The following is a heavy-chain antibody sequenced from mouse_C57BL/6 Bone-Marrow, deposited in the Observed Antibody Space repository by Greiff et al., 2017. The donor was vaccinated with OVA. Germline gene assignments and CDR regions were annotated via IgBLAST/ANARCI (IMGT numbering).Heavy chain of an antibody. J-gene: IGHJ3*01. Sequence: EVQGVESGGGLVQPKGSLKLSCAASGFSFNTYAMNWVRQAPGKGLEWVACIRSKSNNYATYYADSVKDSFTISSDDSESMLNLQMNNLKTEDTAMYYCVRQRGGSSPAWIAYWGQGTLVTVSA. CDR2: IRSKSNNYAT. V-gene: IGHV10-1*01. CDR3: VRQRGGSSPAWIAY. CDR1: GFSFNTYA. D-gene: IGHD1-1*01.